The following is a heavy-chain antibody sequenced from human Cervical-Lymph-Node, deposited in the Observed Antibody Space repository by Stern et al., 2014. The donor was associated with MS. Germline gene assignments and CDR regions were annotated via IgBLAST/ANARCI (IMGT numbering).Heavy chain of an antibody. CDR3: ARVSGWHRNWFDP. J-gene: IGHJ5*02. Sequence: VQLLESGGDLVQPGGSTRLSCAASGFTFSSYWMSWVRQAPGKGLEWVANIKHDGSEKYYGDSVKGRCTISRDNAKNFLYLQMNSLRAEDTAVYYCARVSGWHRNWFDPWGQGILVTVSS. D-gene: IGHD6-19*01. V-gene: IGHV3-7*01. CDR2: IKHDGSEK. CDR1: GFTFSSYW.